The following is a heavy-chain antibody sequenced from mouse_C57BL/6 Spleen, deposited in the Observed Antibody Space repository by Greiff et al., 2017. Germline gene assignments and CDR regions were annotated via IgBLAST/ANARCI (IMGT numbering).Heavy chain of an antibody. D-gene: IGHD1-1*01. J-gene: IGHJ1*03. CDR2: IYPGSGNT. CDR3: AREGTTVVDWYFDV. V-gene: IGHV1-76*01. CDR1: GYTFTDYY. Sequence: VQLQQSGAELVRPGASVKLSCKASGYTFTDYYINWVKQRPGQGLEWIARIYPGSGNTYYNEKFKGKATLTAEKSSSTAYMQLSSLTSEDSAVYFCAREGTTVVDWYFDVWGTGTTVTVSS.